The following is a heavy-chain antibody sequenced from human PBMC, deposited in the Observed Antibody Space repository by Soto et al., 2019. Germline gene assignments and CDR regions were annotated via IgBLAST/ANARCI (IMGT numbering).Heavy chain of an antibody. CDR3: ARSLPPSDSSSWYLVYYYYGMDV. D-gene: IGHD6-13*01. Sequence: ASVKVSCKASGYTFTGYYMHWLRQAPGQGLEWMGWINPNSGGINYAQKFQGRVTMTRDTSISTAYMELSRLRSDDTAVYYCARSLPPSDSSSWYLVYYYYGMDVWGQGTTVTVSS. CDR1: GYTFTGYY. CDR2: INPNSGGI. J-gene: IGHJ6*02. V-gene: IGHV1-2*02.